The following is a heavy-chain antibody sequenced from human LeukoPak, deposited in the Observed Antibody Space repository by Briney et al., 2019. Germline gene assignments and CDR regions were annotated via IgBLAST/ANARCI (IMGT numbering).Heavy chain of an antibody. V-gene: IGHV3-33*07. CDR1: GFTFSNYG. CDR3: TRDSGVSGSGPYPPLKY. CDR2: VWNNGRDK. J-gene: IGHJ4*02. D-gene: IGHD3-10*01. Sequence: PGESLRLSCTASGFTFSNYGMYWVRQAPGKGLEWVAVVWNNGRDKYYGDSVKGRLSISRDDSKNTVYLEMNSLRVEDTAVYYCTRDSGVSGSGPYPPLKYWGQGPLVTVSS.